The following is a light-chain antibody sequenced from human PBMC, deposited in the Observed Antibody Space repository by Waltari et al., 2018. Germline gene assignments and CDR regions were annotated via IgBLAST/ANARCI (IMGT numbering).Light chain of an antibody. V-gene: IGLV2-23*01. CDR1: STDLASYNL. J-gene: IGLJ1*01. CDR3: CSYTGSSTSYG. Sequence: QSALSQPASVSGSPGQSLTITCTGASTDLASYNLVAWYQHHPNRAPKLLIYEATKRRSGISHRFSGAKSGATASLRISGLQADDEADYYCCSYTGSSTSYGCGGGTKVTVL. CDR2: EAT.